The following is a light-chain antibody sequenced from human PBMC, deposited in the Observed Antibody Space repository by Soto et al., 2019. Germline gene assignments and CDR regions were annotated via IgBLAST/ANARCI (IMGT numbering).Light chain of an antibody. CDR1: QGISSY. CDR3: QQYYSYPHT. CDR2: AAS. V-gene: IGKV1-8*01. J-gene: IGKJ1*01. Sequence: AIRMTQSPSSFSASTGDRVTITCRASQGISSYLAWYQQKPGKAPKLLIYAASTLQSGGPSRFSCSGCGRDFTLTISCLQTEDFATYYCQQYYSYPHTFGKGTKVEIK.